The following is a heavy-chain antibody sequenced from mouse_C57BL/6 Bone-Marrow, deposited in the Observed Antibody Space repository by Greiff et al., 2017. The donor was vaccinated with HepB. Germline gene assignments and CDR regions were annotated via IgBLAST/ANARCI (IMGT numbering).Heavy chain of an antibody. CDR3: ASDDGYPYHAMDY. J-gene: IGHJ4*01. V-gene: IGHV1-20*01. D-gene: IGHD2-3*01. CDR2: INPYNGDT. Sequence: VQLQQSGPELVKPGDSVKISCKASGYSFTGYFMNWVMQSHGKSLEWIGRINPYNGDTFYNQKFKGKATLTVDKSSSTAHMELRSLTSEDSAVYYCASDDGYPYHAMDYWGQGTSVTVSS. CDR1: GYSFTGYF.